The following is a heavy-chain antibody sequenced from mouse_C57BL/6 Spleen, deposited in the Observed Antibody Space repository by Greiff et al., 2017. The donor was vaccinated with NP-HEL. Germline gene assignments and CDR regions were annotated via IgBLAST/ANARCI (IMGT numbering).Heavy chain of an antibody. J-gene: IGHJ3*01. V-gene: IGHV1-15*01. CDR3: TRSPGYYGSSGNWFAY. D-gene: IGHD1-1*01. CDR2: IDPETGGT. Sequence: QVQLQQSGAELVRPGASVTLSCKASGYTFTDYEMHWVKQTPVHGLEWIGAIDPETGGTAYNQKFKGKAILTADKSSSTAYMELRSLTSEDSAVYYCTRSPGYYGSSGNWFAYWGQGTLVTVSA. CDR1: GYTFTDYE.